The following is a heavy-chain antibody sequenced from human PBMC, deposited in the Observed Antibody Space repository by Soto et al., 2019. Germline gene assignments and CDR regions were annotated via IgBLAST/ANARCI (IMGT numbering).Heavy chain of an antibody. J-gene: IGHJ4*02. CDR3: ARDPAVDGKLEGFDY. CDR1: GYTFTSYG. D-gene: IGHD6-19*01. Sequence: QVQLVQSGAEVKKPGASVKVSCKASGYTFTSYGISWVRQAPGQGLEWMGWISAYNGNTNYAQKLQGRVTMTTDTSTSTAYMEQRSLRSDDTAVYSCARDPAVDGKLEGFDYWGQGTLVTVSS. CDR2: ISAYNGNT. V-gene: IGHV1-18*01.